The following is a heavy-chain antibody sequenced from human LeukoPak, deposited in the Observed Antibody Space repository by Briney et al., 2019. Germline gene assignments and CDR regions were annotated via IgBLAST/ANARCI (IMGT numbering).Heavy chain of an antibody. V-gene: IGHV3-23*01. D-gene: IGHD6-19*01. CDR1: GFTFSSYG. CDR3: ASSEGYSSGWYVY. J-gene: IGHJ4*02. Sequence: GGTLRLSCAASGFTFSSYGMSWVRQAPGKGLEWVSAISGSGGSTYYADSVKGRFTISRDNSKNTLYLQMNSLRAEDTAVYYCASSEGYSSGWYVYWGQGILVTVSS. CDR2: ISGSGGST.